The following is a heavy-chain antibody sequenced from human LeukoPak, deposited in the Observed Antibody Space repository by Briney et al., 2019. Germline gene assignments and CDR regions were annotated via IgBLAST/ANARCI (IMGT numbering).Heavy chain of an antibody. CDR2: TSGSGGAT. V-gene: IGHV3-23*01. CDR3: AKSPQWLVPSWFDP. CDR1: GFTFSSNA. J-gene: IGHJ5*02. D-gene: IGHD6-19*01. Sequence: GALRLSCAASGFTFSSNAMSWVRQAPGKGPEWVSGTSGSGGATYYADSVKGRFSISRDNSKNTLYLQMNSLRAEDTAIYYCAKSPQWLVPSWFDPWGQGTLVTVSS.